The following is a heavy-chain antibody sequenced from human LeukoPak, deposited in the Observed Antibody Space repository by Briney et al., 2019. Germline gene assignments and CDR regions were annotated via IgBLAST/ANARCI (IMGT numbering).Heavy chain of an antibody. Sequence: SETLSLTCAVYGGSFSGYYWSWIRQPPGKGLEWIGEINHSGSTNYNPSLKSRVTISLDTSKNQFSLKLNSVTAADTAVYYCARDGRFPPEPLTRYFDYWGQGTLVTVSS. CDR3: ARDGRFPPEPLTRYFDY. V-gene: IGHV4-34*01. D-gene: IGHD1-14*01. CDR2: INHSGST. CDR1: GGSFSGYY. J-gene: IGHJ4*02.